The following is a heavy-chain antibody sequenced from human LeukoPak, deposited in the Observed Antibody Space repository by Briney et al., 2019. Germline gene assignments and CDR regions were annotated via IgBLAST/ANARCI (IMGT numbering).Heavy chain of an antibody. V-gene: IGHV4-4*07. D-gene: IGHD6-13*01. CDR1: GGSISSYY. CDR3: ARDAYSSSWYLQAGAFDI. CDR2: IYTSGST. J-gene: IGHJ3*02. Sequence: SETLSLTCTVSGGSISSYYCSWIRQPAGKGLEWIGRIYTSGSTNYNPSLKSRVTMSVDTSKNQFSLKLSSVTAADTAVYYCARDAYSSSWYLQAGAFDIWGQGTMVTVSS.